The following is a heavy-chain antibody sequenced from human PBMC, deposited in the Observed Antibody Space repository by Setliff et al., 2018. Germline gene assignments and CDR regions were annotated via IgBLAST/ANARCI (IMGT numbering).Heavy chain of an antibody. Sequence: ASVKVSCKASGYIFAGYHIHWVRQAPGQGPEWMGWINPNTGGTNYAQKFQGRVTMTRDTSITTAYMELSRLRSDDTAVYYCARVAIVGPPSWGQGTLVTVSS. CDR2: INPNTGGT. J-gene: IGHJ5*02. V-gene: IGHV1-2*02. D-gene: IGHD2-21*01. CDR1: GYIFAGYH. CDR3: ARVAIVGPPS.